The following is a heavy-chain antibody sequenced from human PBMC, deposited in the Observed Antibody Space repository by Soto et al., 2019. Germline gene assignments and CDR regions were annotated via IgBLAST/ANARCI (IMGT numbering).Heavy chain of an antibody. CDR3: ARCSLVVVPAPGWDP. CDR2: IYYSGTT. CDR1: GGSISSGGYY. Sequence: PSETLSLTCTVSGGSISSGGYYWSWIRQHPGKGLEWIGYIYYSGTTYYNPSLKSRVTISADTSKNQFYLKLSSGSAADTALYYCARCSLVVVPAPGWDPWGRGTLVTVPS. V-gene: IGHV4-31*03. D-gene: IGHD2-2*01. J-gene: IGHJ5*02.